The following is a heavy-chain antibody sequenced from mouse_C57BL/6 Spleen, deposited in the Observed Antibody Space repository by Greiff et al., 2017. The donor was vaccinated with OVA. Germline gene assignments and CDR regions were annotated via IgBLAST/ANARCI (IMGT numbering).Heavy chain of an antibody. Sequence: QVQLQQSGAELVMPGASVKLSCKASGYTFTSYWMHWVKQRPGQGLEWIGEIDPSDSYTNYNQKFKGKSTLTVDKSSSTAYMQLSSLTSEDSAVYYCARGNYYGSSSLDYWGQGTTLTVSS. V-gene: IGHV1-69*01. D-gene: IGHD1-1*01. CDR3: ARGNYYGSSSLDY. J-gene: IGHJ2*01. CDR1: GYTFTSYW. CDR2: IDPSDSYT.